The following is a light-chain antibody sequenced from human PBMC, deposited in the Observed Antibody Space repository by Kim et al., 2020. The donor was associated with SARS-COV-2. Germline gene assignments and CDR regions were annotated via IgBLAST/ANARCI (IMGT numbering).Light chain of an antibody. CDR3: QQYNNWPPYT. V-gene: IGKV3-15*01. Sequence: ERVLTQSPVTLSVSPGEIATLSCRASLSVAANLAWYQQKPGQAPRLLFYDASTRANGVPARFSGSGFGTEFTLTINSLQSEDSAVYYCQQYNNWPPYTFGQGTKLEI. CDR1: LSVAAN. CDR2: DAS. J-gene: IGKJ2*01.